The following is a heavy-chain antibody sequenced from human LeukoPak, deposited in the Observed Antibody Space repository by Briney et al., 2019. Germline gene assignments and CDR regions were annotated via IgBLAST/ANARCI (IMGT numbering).Heavy chain of an antibody. CDR3: ARLGHTYYYDSSAYFPFGD. V-gene: IGHV5-51*01. Sequence: GESLKISCKGSGYSFTSYWIGWVRQMPGKGLEWMGIIYPGDSDTRYSPSFQGQVTISADNSISTAYLQWSSLKASDTAMYYWARLGHTYYYDSSAYFPFGDRGQGTLVTVSS. D-gene: IGHD3-22*01. J-gene: IGHJ4*02. CDR1: GYSFTSYW. CDR2: IYPGDSDT.